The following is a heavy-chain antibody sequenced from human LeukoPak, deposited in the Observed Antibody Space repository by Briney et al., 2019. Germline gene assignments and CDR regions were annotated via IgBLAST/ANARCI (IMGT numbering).Heavy chain of an antibody. V-gene: IGHV3-23*01. J-gene: IGHJ4*02. D-gene: IGHD6-13*01. CDR1: GFTFSSYA. CDR2: ISGSGGST. Sequence: GGSLRLSCAASGFTFSSYAMSWVRQAPGKGLEWVSAISGSGGSTYYADSVKGRFTIPRDNSKNTLYLQMNSLRAEDTAVYYCAKGSRGAAAGRPPSRGPLEYWGQGTLVTVSS. CDR3: AKGSRGAAAGRPPSRGPLEY.